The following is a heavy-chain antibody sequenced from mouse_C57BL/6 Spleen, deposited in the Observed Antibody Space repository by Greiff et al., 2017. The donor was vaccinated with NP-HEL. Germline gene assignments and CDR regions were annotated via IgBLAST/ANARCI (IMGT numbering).Heavy chain of an antibody. Sequence: QVQLQQSGAELVKPGASVKISCKASGYAFSSYWMNWVKQRPGKGLEWIGQIYPGDGDTNYNGKFKGKATLTADKSSSTAYMQLSSLTSEDSAVYFCARGVFITTVVGDYWGQGTTLTVSS. CDR1: GYAFSSYW. J-gene: IGHJ2*01. CDR2: IYPGDGDT. CDR3: ARGVFITTVVGDY. V-gene: IGHV1-80*01. D-gene: IGHD1-1*01.